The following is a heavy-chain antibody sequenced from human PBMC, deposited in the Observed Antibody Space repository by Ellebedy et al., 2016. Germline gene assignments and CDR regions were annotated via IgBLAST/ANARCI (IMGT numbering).Heavy chain of an antibody. CDR2: FYYSGST. Sequence: SETLSLTXTVSGGSISSTAYYWGWIRQPPGKGLEWIGNFYYSGSTYYNPPLNSRVTVSVDTSKNQFSLKMTSVTAADTAVYYCARGRGSYGSNLDYWGQGTLVTVSS. J-gene: IGHJ4*02. CDR3: ARGRGSYGSNLDY. D-gene: IGHD5-18*01. CDR1: GGSISSTAYY. V-gene: IGHV4-39*01.